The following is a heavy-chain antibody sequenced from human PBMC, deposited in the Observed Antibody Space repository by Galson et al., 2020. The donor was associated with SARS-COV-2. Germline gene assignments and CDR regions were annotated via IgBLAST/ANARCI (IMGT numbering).Heavy chain of an antibody. J-gene: IGHJ4*02. Sequence: ASETLSLTCTVSGDSVTRGGYYWNWIRHHPGKGLEWIGYIYYSGGTSYTPSLKSRVTISADTSKNQFSLRLNSVTAADTAVYYCARSDCGGDCMMHLDFWGQGTLVTVSS. CDR1: GDSVTRGGYY. V-gene: IGHV4-31*03. CDR3: ARSDCGGDCMMHLDF. D-gene: IGHD2-21*02. CDR2: IYYSGGT.